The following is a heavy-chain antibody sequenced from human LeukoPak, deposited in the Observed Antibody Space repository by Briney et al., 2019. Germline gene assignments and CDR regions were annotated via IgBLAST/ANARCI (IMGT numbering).Heavy chain of an antibody. J-gene: IGHJ4*02. V-gene: IGHV3-23*01. CDR1: GFTFSSYG. D-gene: IGHD1-26*01. CDR2: ISGSGGST. Sequence: PGGSLRLSCAASGFTFSSYGMSWVRQAPGKGLGWVSAISGSGGSTYYADSVKGRFTISRDNSKNTLYLQMNSLRAEDTAVYYCALSGSYLSISVGYYFDYWGQGTLVTDSS. CDR3: ALSGSYLSISVGYYFDY.